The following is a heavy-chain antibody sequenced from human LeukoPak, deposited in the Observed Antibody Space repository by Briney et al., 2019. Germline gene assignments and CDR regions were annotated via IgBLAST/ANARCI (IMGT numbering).Heavy chain of an antibody. J-gene: IGHJ3*02. D-gene: IGHD1-1*01. CDR2: INSDGSST. CDR3: ARDRDRFWNDANDAFDI. Sequence: GGSLRLSCAASGFTFSSYWMHWVRQAPGKGLVWVSRINSDGSSTSYADSVKGRFTISRDNAKNTLYLQMNSLRAEDTAVYYCARDRDRFWNDANDAFDIWGQGKMVTVSS. V-gene: IGHV3-74*01. CDR1: GFTFSSYW.